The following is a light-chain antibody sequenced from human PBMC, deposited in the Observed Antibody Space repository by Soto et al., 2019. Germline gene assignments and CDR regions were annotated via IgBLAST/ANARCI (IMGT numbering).Light chain of an antibody. CDR2: EVR. J-gene: IGLJ2*01. Sequence: QSALTQPASVSGSPGQSITISCTGTSSDVGSYNYVSWYQQHPGKAPKLMIYEVRNRPSGVSDRFSGSKSGKTASLTIFGLQAEDEADYYCSSYTTSTTQVFGGVTQLTVL. CDR3: SSYTTSTTQV. V-gene: IGLV2-14*01. CDR1: SSDVGSYNY.